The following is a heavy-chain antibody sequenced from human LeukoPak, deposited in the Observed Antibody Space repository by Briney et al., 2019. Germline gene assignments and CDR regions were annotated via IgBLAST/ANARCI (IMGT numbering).Heavy chain of an antibody. D-gene: IGHD2-2*01. CDR3: AKDGSKGYCSSTSCYGDAFDI. J-gene: IGHJ3*02. Sequence: GGSLRLSCAASGFTFSSDAMSWVRQAPGKGLEWVSAISGSGGSTYYADSGQGRLTISRENSKNTLYLQMNRLRAEDTAVYYCAKDGSKGYCSSTSCYGDAFDIWGQGTMVTVSP. CDR1: GFTFSSDA. V-gene: IGHV3-23*01. CDR2: ISGSGGST.